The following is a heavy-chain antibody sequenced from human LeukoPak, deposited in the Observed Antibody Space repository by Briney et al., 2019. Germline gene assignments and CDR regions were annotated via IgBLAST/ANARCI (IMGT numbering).Heavy chain of an antibody. D-gene: IGHD1-1*01. Sequence: GGSLRLSCSASGFTFTSHVMHWVRQAPGKRQQDVSGISMNVQTTYYAGSVKGRFTISRDSSKNTVYLQMNSLTAEDTAVYYCVREGLERRTNFDYWGREPWSVSLQ. CDR3: VREGLERRTNFDY. J-gene: IGHJ4*02. V-gene: IGHV3-64D*06. CDR2: ISMNVQTT. CDR1: GFTFTSHV.